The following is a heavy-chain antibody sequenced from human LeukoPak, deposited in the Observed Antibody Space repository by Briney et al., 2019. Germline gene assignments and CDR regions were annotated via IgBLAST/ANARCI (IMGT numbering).Heavy chain of an antibody. CDR2: NTGHSA. J-gene: IGHJ4*01. Sequence: AGGSLRLSCAASGFTFSSYAMTWVRQAPGKGLEWVSTNTGHSAYYADSVKGRFTISRDSSKNTLYLQMNSLRAEDTAVYYCARDLVDPYCNYFIDYWGQGTLVTVSS. CDR3: ARDLVDPYCNYFIDY. V-gene: IGHV3-23*01. CDR1: GFTFSSYA. D-gene: IGHD4-11*01.